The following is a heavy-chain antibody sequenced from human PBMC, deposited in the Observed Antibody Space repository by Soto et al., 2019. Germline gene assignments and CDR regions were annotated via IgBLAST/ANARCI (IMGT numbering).Heavy chain of an antibody. V-gene: IGHV4-34*01. J-gene: IGHJ3*01. CDR3: ARGGSSDWQVAFDF. D-gene: IGHD6-19*01. CDR1: GGSFIGYF. Sequence: SETLSLTCAVYGGSFIGYFWNWIRQTPGKGLEWIGKVNHNGRNNYNPSLKSRVTISLDMSKNQISLKLTSVTAADTAVYYCARGGSSDWQVAFDFWGQGTMVT. CDR2: VNHNGRN.